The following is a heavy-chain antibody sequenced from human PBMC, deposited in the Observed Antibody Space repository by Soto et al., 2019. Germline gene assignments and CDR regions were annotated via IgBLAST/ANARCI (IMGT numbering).Heavy chain of an antibody. CDR1: GGSFSGYY. Sequence: QVQLQQWGAGLLKPSETLSLTCAVYGGSFSGYYWSWIRQPPGKGLEWIGEINHSGSTNYNPSLKSRVTISVDTSKNQFSLKLSSVTAADTAVYYCARGRSPSSRQLATKFDYWGQGTLVTVSS. CDR3: ARGRSPSSRQLATKFDY. CDR2: INHSGST. V-gene: IGHV4-34*01. J-gene: IGHJ4*02. D-gene: IGHD6-13*01.